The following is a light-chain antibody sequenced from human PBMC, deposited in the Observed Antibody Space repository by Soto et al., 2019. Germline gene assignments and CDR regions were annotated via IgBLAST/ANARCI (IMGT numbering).Light chain of an antibody. V-gene: IGKV1-39*01. CDR1: QNINTN. Sequence: DIQMTQSPYSLSAAVGDRVTIACRASQNINTNLNSYQQKPGKHPTLLIFDAASLQNGVPSRFSGGGSRTDFTLTITSLQPEDFATYYCQQTSSAPFTFGPGTKVDIK. J-gene: IGKJ3*01. CDR3: QQTSSAPFT. CDR2: DAA.